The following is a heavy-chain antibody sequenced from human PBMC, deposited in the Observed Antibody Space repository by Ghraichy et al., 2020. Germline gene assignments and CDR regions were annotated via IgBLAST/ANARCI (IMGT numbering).Heavy chain of an antibody. Sequence: LSLTCAASGFTFSSYGMHWVRQAPGKGLEWVAVIWYDGSNKYYADSVKGRFTISRDNSKNTLYLQMNSLRAKDTAVYYCAREQWLVYFDYWGQGTLVTVSS. CDR1: GFTFSSYG. J-gene: IGHJ4*02. V-gene: IGHV3-33*01. D-gene: IGHD6-19*01. CDR3: AREQWLVYFDY. CDR2: IWYDGSNK.